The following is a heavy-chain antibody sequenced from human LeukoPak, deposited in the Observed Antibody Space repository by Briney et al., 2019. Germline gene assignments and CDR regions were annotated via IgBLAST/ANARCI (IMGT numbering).Heavy chain of an antibody. CDR1: GFTFSSYS. CDR2: ISSSSSYI. J-gene: IGHJ4*02. Sequence: GGSLRLSCAASGFTFSSYSMNWVRQAPGKGLEWVSSISSSSSYIYYADSVKGRFTISRDNAKNSLYLQMNSLRAEDTAVYYCARGGRSDYGDYDWGQGTLVTVSS. D-gene: IGHD4-17*01. CDR3: ARGGRSDYGDYD. V-gene: IGHV3-21*01.